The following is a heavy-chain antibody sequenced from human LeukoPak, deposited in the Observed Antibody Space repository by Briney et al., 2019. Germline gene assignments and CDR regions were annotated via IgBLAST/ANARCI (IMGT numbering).Heavy chain of an antibody. CDR3: ARGYSSSWYVNYFDY. J-gene: IGHJ4*02. V-gene: IGHV3-11*04. D-gene: IGHD6-13*01. Sequence: PGGSLRLSCAASGFTFSDYYMSWIRQAPGKGLEWVSYISSSGSTIYYADSVKGRFTISRDNAKNSLYLQMNSLRAEDTAVYYCARGYSSSWYVNYFDYWGQGTLVTVSS. CDR2: ISSSGSTI. CDR1: GFTFSDYY.